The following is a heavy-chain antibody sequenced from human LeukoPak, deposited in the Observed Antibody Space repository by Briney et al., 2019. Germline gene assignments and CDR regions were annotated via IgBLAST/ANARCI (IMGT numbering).Heavy chain of an antibody. V-gene: IGHV3-48*03. D-gene: IGHD1-26*01. CDR1: GFTFSNYA. Sequence: PGGSLRLSCATSGFTFSNYAMSWVRQTPGKGLERVSYISSSGSSTYYADSVKGRFTISRDSAKSSLCLQMDSLRAGDTAVYYCAREDGSQLEYWGRGTLITVSS. CDR2: ISSSGSST. CDR3: AREDGSQLEY. J-gene: IGHJ4*02.